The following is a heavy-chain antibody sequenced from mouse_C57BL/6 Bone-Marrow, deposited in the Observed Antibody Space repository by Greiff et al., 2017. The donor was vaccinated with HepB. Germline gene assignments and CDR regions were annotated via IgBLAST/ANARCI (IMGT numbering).Heavy chain of an antibody. V-gene: IGHV1-82*01. D-gene: IGHD1-1*01. CDR3: VPLYYGSSSYYFDY. CDR1: GYAFSSSW. CDR2: IYPGDGDT. Sequence: VQLQQSGPELVKPGASVKISCKASGYAFSSSWMNWVKQRPGKGLEWIGRIYPGDGDTNYNGKFKGKATLTADKSSSTAYMQLSSLTSEDSAVYFCVPLYYGSSSYYFDYWGQGTTLTVSS. J-gene: IGHJ2*01.